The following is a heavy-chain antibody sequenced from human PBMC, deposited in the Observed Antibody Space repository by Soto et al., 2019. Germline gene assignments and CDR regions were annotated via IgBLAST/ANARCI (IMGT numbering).Heavy chain of an antibody. CDR1: GYSFTNYN. V-gene: IGHV1-46*01. Sequence: QVQLMQSGAEVKEPGASVRVSCKASGYSFTNYNMHWVRQAPGQGLEWMGIINPSGGRTTYTQKFQGRVTMTRDTSTTTVYMEMNSLKTEDTAVYYCTTDLEQWLVRVVDYWGQGTLVTVSS. CDR3: TTDLEQWLVRVVDY. CDR2: INPSGGRT. J-gene: IGHJ4*02. D-gene: IGHD6-19*01.